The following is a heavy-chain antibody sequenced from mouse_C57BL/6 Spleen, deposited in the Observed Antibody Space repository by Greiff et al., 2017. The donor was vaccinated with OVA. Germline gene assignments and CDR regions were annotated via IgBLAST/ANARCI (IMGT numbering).Heavy chain of an antibody. CDR2: INPSTGGT. D-gene: IGHD1-1*01. V-gene: IGHV1-42*01. Sequence: VQLQQSGPELVKPGASVKISCKASGYSFTGYYMNWVKQSPEKSLEWIGEINPSTGGTTYNQKFKAKATLTVDKSSSTAYMQLKSLTSEDSAVYYCAREVTTERAMDDWGQGTSVTVSS. J-gene: IGHJ4*01. CDR3: AREVTTERAMDD. CDR1: GYSFTGYY.